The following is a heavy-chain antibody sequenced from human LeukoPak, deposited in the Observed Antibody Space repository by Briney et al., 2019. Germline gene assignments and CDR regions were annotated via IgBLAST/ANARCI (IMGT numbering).Heavy chain of an antibody. D-gene: IGHD6-25*01. CDR1: GGSISSGSYY. Sequence: SETLSLTCTVSGGSISSGSYYWSWIRQPAGKGLEWIGRIYTSGSTNYNPSLKSRVTISVDTSENQFSLKLSSVTAADTAVYYCAREGNPGGFDPWGQGTLVTVSS. J-gene: IGHJ5*02. V-gene: IGHV4-61*02. CDR2: IYTSGST. CDR3: AREGNPGGFDP.